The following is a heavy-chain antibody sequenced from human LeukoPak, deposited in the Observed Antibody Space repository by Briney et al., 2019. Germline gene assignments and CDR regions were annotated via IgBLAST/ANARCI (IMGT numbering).Heavy chain of an antibody. D-gene: IGHD3-3*01. CDR1: GGSISSYY. CDR2: IYYSGST. Sequence: PSETLSLTCTVSGGSISSYYWSWIWQPPGKGLEWIGYIYYSGSTNYNPSLKSRVTISVDTSKNQFSLKLSSVTAADTAVYYCARVKVLRFLEWFPPYYGMDVWGQGTTVTVSS. J-gene: IGHJ6*02. V-gene: IGHV4-59*01. CDR3: ARVKVLRFLEWFPPYYGMDV.